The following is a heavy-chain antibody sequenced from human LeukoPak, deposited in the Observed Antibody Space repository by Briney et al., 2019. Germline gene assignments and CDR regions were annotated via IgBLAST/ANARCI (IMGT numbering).Heavy chain of an antibody. J-gene: IGHJ5*02. V-gene: IGHV4-59*01. Sequence: PSETLSLTCTVSGASTSSYYWSWLRQPPRRGRDWSGYIYYRWTTRYNPSLKSRVTISVDTSKNQFSLKLSSVTAADTAVYYCARVGILRFPSNWFDPWGQGTLVTVSS. CDR2: IYYRWTT. D-gene: IGHD3-3*01. CDR1: GASTSSYY. CDR3: ARVGILRFPSNWFDP.